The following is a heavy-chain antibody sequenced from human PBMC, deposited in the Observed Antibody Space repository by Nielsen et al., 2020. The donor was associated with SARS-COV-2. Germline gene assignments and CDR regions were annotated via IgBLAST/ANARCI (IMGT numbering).Heavy chain of an antibody. V-gene: IGHV4-39*01. CDR1: GGSISSSSYY. Sequence: SETLSLTCTVSGGSISSSSYYWGWIRQPPGKGLEWIGSIYYSGSTYYNPSLKSRVTISVDTSKNQFSLKLSSVTAADTAVYYCARAFYDSSGYDQYYFDYWGQGTLVTVSS. CDR2: IYYSGST. CDR3: ARAFYDSSGYDQYYFDY. D-gene: IGHD3-22*01. J-gene: IGHJ4*02.